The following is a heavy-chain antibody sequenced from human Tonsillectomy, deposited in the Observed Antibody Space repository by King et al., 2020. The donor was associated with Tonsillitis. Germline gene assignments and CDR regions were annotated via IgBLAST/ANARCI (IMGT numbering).Heavy chain of an antibody. CDR3: ARIYDFWSGYHYNWFDP. V-gene: IGHV4-59*01. Sequence: VQLQESGPGLVKPSVTLSLTCSVSGGSISSYYWSWIRQPPGKGLEWIGYVYYSGSTNYNPSLKSRVTISVDTSKNPFSLKLTSVTAADTAVYYCARIYDFWSGYHYNWFDPWGQGTLVTVSS. D-gene: IGHD3-3*01. J-gene: IGHJ5*01. CDR1: GGSISSYY. CDR2: VYYSGST.